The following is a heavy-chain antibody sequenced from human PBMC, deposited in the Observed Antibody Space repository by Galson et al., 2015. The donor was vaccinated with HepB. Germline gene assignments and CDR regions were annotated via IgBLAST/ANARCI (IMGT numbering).Heavy chain of an antibody. V-gene: IGHV3-30*02. CDR2: IRYDGSNK. Sequence: SLRLSCAASGFTFSSYGMHWVRQAPGKGLEWVAFIRYDGSNKYYADSVKGRFTISRDNSKNTLYLQMNSLRAEDTAVYYCAKDWDTAMVTGDYWGQGTLVTVSS. CDR3: AKDWDTAMVTGDY. D-gene: IGHD5-18*01. J-gene: IGHJ4*02. CDR1: GFTFSSYG.